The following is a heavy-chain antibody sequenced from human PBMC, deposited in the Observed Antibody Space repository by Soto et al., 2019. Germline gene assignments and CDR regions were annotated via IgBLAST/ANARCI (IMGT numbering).Heavy chain of an antibody. V-gene: IGHV3-33*01. CDR2: IWYDGSNK. CDR1: GFTFSSYG. Sequence: GGSLRLSCAASGFTFSSYGMHWVRQAPGKGLEWVAVIWYDGSNKYYADSVKGRFTISRDNSKNTLYLQMNSLRAEDTAVYYCARGGDVVVVAASPWFDPWGQGTLVTVSS. CDR3: ARGGDVVVVAASPWFDP. D-gene: IGHD2-15*01. J-gene: IGHJ5*02.